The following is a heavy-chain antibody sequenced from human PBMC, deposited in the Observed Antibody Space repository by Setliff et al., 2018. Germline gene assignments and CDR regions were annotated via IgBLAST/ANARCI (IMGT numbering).Heavy chain of an antibody. D-gene: IGHD3-22*01. CDR3: ARYDSSGYSENYYFDD. Sequence: SETLSLTCTVSGGSISTTGYYWGWIRQPPGEGLEWIGCVYYSGNTYYSPSLKSRVTMFVDTSNNQFSLMLYSVTAADTAIYYCARYDSSGYSENYYFDDWGQGTLVTVSS. CDR1: GGSISTTGYY. J-gene: IGHJ4*02. CDR2: VYYSGNT. V-gene: IGHV4-39*07.